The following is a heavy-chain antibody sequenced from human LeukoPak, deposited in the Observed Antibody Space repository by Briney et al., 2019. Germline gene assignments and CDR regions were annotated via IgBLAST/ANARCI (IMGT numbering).Heavy chain of an antibody. CDR1: GFTFSSYA. CDR3: ARGYNYGMDV. CDR2: ISGSGDNT. Sequence: GGSLRLSCAASGFTFSSYAMSWVRQVPGKGLEWVSVISGSGDNTYYADSVKGRFTISRDNAKNTLYLQMNSLRAEDTAVYYCARGYNYGMDVWGQGTTVTVSS. J-gene: IGHJ6*02. V-gene: IGHV3-23*01.